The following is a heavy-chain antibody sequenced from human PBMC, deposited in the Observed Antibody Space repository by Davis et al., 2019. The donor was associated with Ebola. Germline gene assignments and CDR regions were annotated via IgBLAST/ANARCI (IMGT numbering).Heavy chain of an antibody. J-gene: IGHJ2*01. CDR2: INHSGST. V-gene: IGHV4-34*01. D-gene: IGHD3-10*01. Sequence: MPSETLSLTCAVYGGSFSGYYWSWIRQPPGKGLEWIGEINHSGSTNYNPSLKSRVTISVDTSKNQFSLKLSSVTAADTAVYYCARSGGDWYFDLWGRGTLVTVSS. CDR1: GGSFSGYY. CDR3: ARSGGDWYFDL.